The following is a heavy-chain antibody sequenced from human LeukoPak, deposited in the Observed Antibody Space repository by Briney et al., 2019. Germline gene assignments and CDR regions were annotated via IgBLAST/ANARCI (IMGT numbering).Heavy chain of an antibody. V-gene: IGHV3-21*04. CDR1: GFTFSSYS. CDR2: ISSSSSYI. D-gene: IGHD2-2*01. J-gene: IGHJ3*02. Sequence: GGSLRLSCAASGFTFSSYSMNWVRQAPGKGLEWVSSISSSSSYIYYADSVKGRFTISRDNSKNTLYLQMNSLRAEDTAVYYCARAGSRRKAFDIWGQGTMVTVSS. CDR3: ARAGSRRKAFDI.